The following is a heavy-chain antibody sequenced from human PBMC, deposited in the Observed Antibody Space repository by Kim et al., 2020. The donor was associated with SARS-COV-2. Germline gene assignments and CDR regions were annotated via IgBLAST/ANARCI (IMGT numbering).Heavy chain of an antibody. CDR2: IVAFNGHT. J-gene: IGHJ3*01. V-gene: IGHV1-3*01. CDR3: AREGGTPELDPLDL. Sequence: ASVKVSCKASGFLFHSYGMHWVRQAPGQRLEWMGWIVAFNGHTKYSQKFEDRVSITWDTSASTAYMELRSLTSEDTAVYYCAREGGTPELDPLDLWGQG. D-gene: IGHD3-16*01. CDR1: GFLFHSYG.